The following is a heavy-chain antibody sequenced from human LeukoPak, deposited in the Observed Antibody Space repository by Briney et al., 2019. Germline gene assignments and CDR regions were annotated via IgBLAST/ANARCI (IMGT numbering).Heavy chain of an antibody. CDR1: GFAFTSYT. D-gene: IGHD2-2*01. CDR2: ISSSNTYI. J-gene: IGHJ4*02. CDR3: ARDGGDCSSTSCYDRHDY. V-gene: IGHV3-21*01. Sequence: GGSLRLSCAASGFAFTSYTMNWVRQAPGKGLEWVSSISSSNTYIYYADSVKGRFTISRDNAKNSLYLQMNSLRAEDTAVYYCARDGGDCSSTSCYDRHDYWGQGTLVTVSS.